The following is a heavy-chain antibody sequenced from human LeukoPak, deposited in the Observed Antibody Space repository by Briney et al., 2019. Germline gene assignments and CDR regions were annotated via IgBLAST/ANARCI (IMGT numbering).Heavy chain of an antibody. V-gene: IGHV1-69*04. CDR3: GREKGIALPAFDY. CDR1: GGTFSSYA. J-gene: IGHJ4*02. CDR2: IIPILGIA. D-gene: IGHD6-19*01. Sequence: ASVKVSCKASGGTFSSYAISWVRQAPGQGLEWMGRIIPILGIANYAQKFQGRVTITADKSTSTAYMELSSLRSEDTAVYYCGREKGIALPAFDYWGQGTVVTVSS.